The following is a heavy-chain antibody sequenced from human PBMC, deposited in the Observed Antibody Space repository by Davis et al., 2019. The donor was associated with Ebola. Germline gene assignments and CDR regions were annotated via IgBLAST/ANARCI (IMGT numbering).Heavy chain of an antibody. J-gene: IGHJ4*02. D-gene: IGHD3-10*01. CDR1: GFSVSTNY. CDR3: ARGRGDY. CDR2: IYSGGST. Sequence: GESLKISCAVSGFSVSTNYMSWVRQAPGKGLEWVSVIYSGGSTYYADSVKGRFTISRHNSNNTVYLQMNSLRAEDTAVYYCARGRGDYWGQGTLVTVSS. V-gene: IGHV3-53*04.